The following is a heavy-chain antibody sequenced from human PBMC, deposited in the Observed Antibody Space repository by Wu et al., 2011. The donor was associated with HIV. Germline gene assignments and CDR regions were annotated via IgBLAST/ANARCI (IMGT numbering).Heavy chain of an antibody. Sequence: QVQLVQSGAEVKKPGSSVKVSCKASGGTFSSHAISWVRQAPGQGLEWMGRVIPMFDIANYAEKFQGRATITADKSTNTAYMDLSSLKSEDTALYFCARDLRAYGSGNYYYYGMDVWGPRDHGHRLL. CDR2: VIPMFDIA. V-gene: IGHV1-69*04. D-gene: IGHD3-10*01. CDR1: GGTFSSHA. CDR3: ARDLRAYGSGNYYYYGMDV. J-gene: IGHJ6*01.